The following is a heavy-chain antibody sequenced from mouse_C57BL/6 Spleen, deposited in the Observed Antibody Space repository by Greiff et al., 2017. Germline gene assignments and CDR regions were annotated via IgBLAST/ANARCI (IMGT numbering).Heavy chain of an antibody. CDR3: ARGLYSNYVGY. CDR2: ISYDGSN. V-gene: IGHV3-6*01. Sequence: EVKLLESGPGLVKPSQSLSLTCSVTGYSITSGYYWNWIRQFPGNKLEWMGYISYDGSNNYNPSLKNRISITRDTSKNQFFLKLNSVTTEDTATYYCARGLYSNYVGYWGQGTTLTVSS. D-gene: IGHD2-5*01. CDR1: GYSITSGYY. J-gene: IGHJ2*01.